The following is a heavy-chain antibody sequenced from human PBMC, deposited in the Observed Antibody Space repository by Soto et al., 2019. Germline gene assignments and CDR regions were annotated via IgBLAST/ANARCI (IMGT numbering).Heavy chain of an antibody. D-gene: IGHD3-10*01. J-gene: IGHJ5*02. Sequence: GGSLRLSCAASGFTFSSYAMSWVRQAPGKGLEWVSAISGSGGSTYYADSVKGRFTISRDNSKNTLYLQMNSLRAEDTAVYYCAKVGFGEFHFQHNWFDPWGQGTLVTVSS. CDR1: GFTFSSYA. V-gene: IGHV3-23*01. CDR2: ISGSGGST. CDR3: AKVGFGEFHFQHNWFDP.